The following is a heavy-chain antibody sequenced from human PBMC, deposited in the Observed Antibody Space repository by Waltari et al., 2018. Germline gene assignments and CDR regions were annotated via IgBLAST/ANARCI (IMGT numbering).Heavy chain of an antibody. CDR3: AARRYSGSYYVNYFDY. Sequence: QLQLQESGPGLVKPSETLSLTCTVSGGSIRSSSYYWGWLRQPPGKGLEWIGSIYYSGSTYYNPSLKSRVTISVDTSKNQFSLKLSSVTAADTAVYYCAARRYSGSYYVNYFDYWGQGTLVTVSS. V-gene: IGHV4-39*01. J-gene: IGHJ4*02. CDR2: IYYSGST. D-gene: IGHD1-26*01. CDR1: GGSIRSSSYY.